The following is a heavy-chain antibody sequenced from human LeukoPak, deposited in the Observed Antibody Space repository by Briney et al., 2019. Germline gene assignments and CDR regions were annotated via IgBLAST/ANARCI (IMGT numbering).Heavy chain of an antibody. Sequence: GGSLRLSCAASGFTFSSYGMHWARQAPGKGLEWVAVISYDGSNKYYADSVKGRFTISRDNSKNTLYLQMNSLRAEDTAVYYCAKDQPYYDFWRGPFDYWGQGTLVTVSS. CDR2: ISYDGSNK. V-gene: IGHV3-30*18. J-gene: IGHJ4*02. CDR3: AKDQPYYDFWRGPFDY. D-gene: IGHD3-3*01. CDR1: GFTFSSYG.